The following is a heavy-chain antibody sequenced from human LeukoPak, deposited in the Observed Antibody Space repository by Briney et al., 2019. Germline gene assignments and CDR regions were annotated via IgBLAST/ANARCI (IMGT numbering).Heavy chain of an antibody. Sequence: PGGSLRLSCAASGFTFSSYAMSWVRQAPGKGLEWVSAISGSGDNTYYADSVKGRFTISRDNSKNTLYLQMNSLTAEDTAVYYCAHIAAVGPEDYWGQGTLVTVSS. CDR1: GFTFSSYA. J-gene: IGHJ4*02. D-gene: IGHD6-13*01. CDR2: ISGSGDNT. CDR3: AHIAAVGPEDY. V-gene: IGHV3-23*01.